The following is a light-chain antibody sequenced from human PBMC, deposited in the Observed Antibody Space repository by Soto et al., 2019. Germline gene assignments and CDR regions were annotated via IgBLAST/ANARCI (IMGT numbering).Light chain of an antibody. V-gene: IGLV2-14*01. CDR2: EVS. Sequence: QSALTQPASVSGSPGQSITISCTGTSSDVGGYKYVSWYQQPPGKAPKLMIYEVSHRPSGVSNRFSGSKSGNTASLTISGFQAEDEADYYCSSYTSSSTLNYVFGTGTKLTVL. CDR3: SSYTSSSTLNYV. CDR1: SSDVGGYKY. J-gene: IGLJ1*01.